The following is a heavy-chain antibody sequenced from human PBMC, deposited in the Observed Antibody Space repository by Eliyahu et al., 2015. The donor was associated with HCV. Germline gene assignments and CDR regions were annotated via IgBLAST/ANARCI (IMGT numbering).Heavy chain of an antibody. CDR2: ISGSGGST. CDR3: AKRRGVYSSSSRYFDY. J-gene: IGHJ4*02. V-gene: IGHV3-23*01. CDR1: GFTFXRYA. D-gene: IGHD6-13*01. Sequence: EVQLLESGGGLVQPGGSLXLSCAASGFTFXRYAMSWVRQAPGKGLEWVSAISGSGGSTYYADSVKGRFTISRDNSKNTLYLQMNSLRAEDTAVYYCAKRRGVYSSSSRYFDYWGQGTLVTVSS.